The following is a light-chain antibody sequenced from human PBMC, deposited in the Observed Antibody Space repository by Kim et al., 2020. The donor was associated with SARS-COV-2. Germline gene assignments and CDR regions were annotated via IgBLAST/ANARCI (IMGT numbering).Light chain of an antibody. Sequence: QAVVTQEPSLTVSPGGTVTLTCASSAGAVTSDYYPNWFQQKPGQAPRALIYGTSSRHSWTPARFSVSLLGGKAALTLSGVQPEDEAEYYCMIYYGGSYVFGSWTEVNVL. J-gene: IGLJ1*01. CDR2: GTS. CDR1: AGAVTSDYY. CDR3: MIYYGGSYV. V-gene: IGLV7-43*01.